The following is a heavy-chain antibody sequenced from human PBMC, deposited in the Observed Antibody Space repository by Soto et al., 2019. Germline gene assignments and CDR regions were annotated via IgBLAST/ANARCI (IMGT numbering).Heavy chain of an antibody. CDR1: GGSISSYY. CDR3: ARGNYDFWSGPDDYYYYYGMDV. D-gene: IGHD3-3*01. Sequence: PSETLSLTCTVSGGSISSYYWSWIRQPPGKGLEWIGYIYYSGSTNYNTSLKSRVTISVDTSKNQFSLKLSSVTAADTAVYYCARGNYDFWSGPDDYYYYYGMDVWGQGTTVTV. CDR2: IYYSGST. V-gene: IGHV4-59*01. J-gene: IGHJ6*02.